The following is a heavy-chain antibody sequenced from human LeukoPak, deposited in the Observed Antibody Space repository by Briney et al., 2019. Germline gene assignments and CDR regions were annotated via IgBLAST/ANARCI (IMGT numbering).Heavy chain of an antibody. D-gene: IGHD6-13*01. CDR2: IIPIFGTA. CDR3: ASDSSSWEAFDI. Sequence: SVKVSCKASGGTFSSYAISWVRQAPGQGLEWMGGIIPIFGTANYAQKFQGRVTITTDESTSTAYMELSSLRSEDTAVYYCASDSSSWEAFDIWGQGTMVTVSS. V-gene: IGHV1-69*05. CDR1: GGTFSSYA. J-gene: IGHJ3*02.